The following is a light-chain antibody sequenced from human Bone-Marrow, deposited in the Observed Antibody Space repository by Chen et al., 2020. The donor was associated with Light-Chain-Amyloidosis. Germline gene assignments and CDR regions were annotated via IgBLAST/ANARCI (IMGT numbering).Light chain of an antibody. CDR1: RSDVGGYNY. Sequence: QSALPQPASVSGSPGPSCTISCTGTRSDVGGYNYVSWYQQHPGKAPNLMIYDVSNRPSGVSNRFSGSKSGNTASLTISGLQAEDEADYYCSSYTSSSTVVFGGGTKLTVL. J-gene: IGLJ2*01. CDR2: DVS. V-gene: IGLV2-14*03. CDR3: SSYTSSSTVV.